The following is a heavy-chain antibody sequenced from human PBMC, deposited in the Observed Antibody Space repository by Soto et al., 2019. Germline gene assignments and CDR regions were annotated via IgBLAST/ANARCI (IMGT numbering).Heavy chain of an antibody. CDR2: IWFDGSNK. Sequence: GSLRLSCAASGFTFSSYGMHWVRQAPGKGLEWVAVIWFDGSNKYYADSVKGRFTISRDNSKNTLYLQMNSLRAEDTAVYYCARVAYSSGWSEWFDPWGQGTLVTVSS. D-gene: IGHD6-19*01. J-gene: IGHJ5*02. CDR1: GFTFSSYG. V-gene: IGHV3-33*01. CDR3: ARVAYSSGWSEWFDP.